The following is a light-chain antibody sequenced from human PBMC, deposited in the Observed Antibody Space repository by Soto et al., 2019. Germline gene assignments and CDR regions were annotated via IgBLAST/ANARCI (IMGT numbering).Light chain of an antibody. CDR3: QQYGSPPT. CDR2: GAS. V-gene: IGKV3-20*01. CDR1: ESVSSIY. J-gene: IGKJ1*01. Sequence: PGSLSLAPGERAALSCWASESVSSIYLACNQQKPGQAPRLLIYGASSRATGIPDRLSGSGSGTEFTLTISRMEPEDFVVYYCQQYGSPPTFGHGTKVDIK.